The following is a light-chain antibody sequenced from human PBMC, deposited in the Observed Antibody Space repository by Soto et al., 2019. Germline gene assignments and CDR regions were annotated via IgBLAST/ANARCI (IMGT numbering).Light chain of an antibody. V-gene: IGLV2-8*01. CDR1: SSDVGGYKF. Sequence: QSALTQPPSASGSPGQSVTISCTGTSSDVGGYKFVSWYQQHPGKAPKLIIYEVSERPLGVPDRFSGSKSGNPAYLTVSGLKVEEEADYYCSSYAGRKYVFGTGTKLTVL. CDR3: SSYAGRKYV. CDR2: EVS. J-gene: IGLJ1*01.